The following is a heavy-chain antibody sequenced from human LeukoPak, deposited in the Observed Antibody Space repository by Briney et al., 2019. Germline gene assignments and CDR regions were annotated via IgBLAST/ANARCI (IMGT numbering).Heavy chain of an antibody. J-gene: IGHJ4*02. Sequence: SETLSLTCPVSGGSISNYYYWTWIRQPPGNGLEWIGYVYYTGSTNFNPSLKSRVTMSQDTSRNQFSLKLTSLTAADTAVYYCARGAMATTPFFDNWGQGTLVTVSS. CDR1: GGSISNYY. V-gene: IGHV4-59*01. D-gene: IGHD5-24*01. CDR2: VYYTGST. CDR3: ARGAMATTPFFDN.